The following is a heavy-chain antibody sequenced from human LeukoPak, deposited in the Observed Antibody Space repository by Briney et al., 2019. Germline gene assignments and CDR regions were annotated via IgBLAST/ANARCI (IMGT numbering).Heavy chain of an antibody. V-gene: IGHV1-69*05. J-gene: IGHJ4*02. D-gene: IGHD3-22*01. CDR1: GGTFSSYA. CDR3: ARALYDSSGYYHYFFDY. CDR2: IIPIFGTA. Sequence: SVKVSCKASGGTFSSYAISWVRQAPGQGLEWMGGIIPIFGTANYVQKFQGRVTITTDESTSTAYMELSSLRSEDTAVYYCARALYDSSGYYHYFFDYWGQGTLVTVSS.